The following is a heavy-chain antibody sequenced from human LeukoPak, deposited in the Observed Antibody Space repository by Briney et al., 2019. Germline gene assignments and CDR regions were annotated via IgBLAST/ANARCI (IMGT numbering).Heavy chain of an antibody. CDR1: GFTLSSYW. CDR2: IKQDGSET. D-gene: IGHD2-21*02. CDR3: ARGPTDFDASDF. Sequence: GGSLRLACAASGFTLSSYWMSWVRQVPGKGLGCVAHIKQDGSETYYVDTVRGRFIISRDNAKNSLYLQMDSLRVEDTAVYHCARGPTDFDASDFWGHGTLVTVSS. V-gene: IGHV3-7*01. J-gene: IGHJ3*01.